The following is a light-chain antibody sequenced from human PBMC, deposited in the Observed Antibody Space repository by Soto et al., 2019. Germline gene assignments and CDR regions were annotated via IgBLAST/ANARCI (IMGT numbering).Light chain of an antibody. CDR3: MQPSHIPRT. Sequence: DIVMTQTPLSSPVTLGQPASISCRSSQNLVGSDGNSYLSWLQQRPGQPPRLLIYKVSHRFSMVPDRFSGSGARTDFTLKISRVEADDVRVYYCMQPSHIPRTFGQGTKVEIK. CDR2: KVS. J-gene: IGKJ1*01. V-gene: IGKV2-24*01. CDR1: QNLVGSDGNSY.